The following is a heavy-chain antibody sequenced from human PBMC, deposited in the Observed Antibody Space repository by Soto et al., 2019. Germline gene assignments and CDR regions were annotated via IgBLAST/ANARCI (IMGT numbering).Heavy chain of an antibody. CDR1: GGSISSSNW. Sequence: SETLSLTCAVSGGSISSSNWWTWVRLPPEKGLEWIGEIYHSGSINYNPSLNSRVAISVDKSKNQFSLKLSSVTAADTAVYYCARLNGYCISTNCHGYYGMDVWGQGTTVTVSS. CDR2: IYHSGSI. D-gene: IGHD2-2*03. V-gene: IGHV4-4*02. J-gene: IGHJ6*02. CDR3: ARLNGYCISTNCHGYYGMDV.